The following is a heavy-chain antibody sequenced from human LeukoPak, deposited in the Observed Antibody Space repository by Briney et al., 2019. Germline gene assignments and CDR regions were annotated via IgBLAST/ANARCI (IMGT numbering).Heavy chain of an antibody. D-gene: IGHD3-10*01. J-gene: IGHJ4*02. CDR3: ARDYASDY. V-gene: IGHV3-23*01. CDR2: ISGRGDST. Sequence: GGSLRLSCVASGFSFSSYVMSWVRQAPGKGLEWVSAISGRGDSTYYTDSVKGRFTISRDNAKNSLYLQMSSLRAEDTAVYYCARDYASDYWGQGTLVTVSS. CDR1: GFSFSSYV.